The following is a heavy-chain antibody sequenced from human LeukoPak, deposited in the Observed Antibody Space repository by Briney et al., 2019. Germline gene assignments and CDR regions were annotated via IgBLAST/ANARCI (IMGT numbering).Heavy chain of an antibody. J-gene: IGHJ4*02. Sequence: SETLSLTCTVSGGPISTYSWNWIRQPPGKGLEWIGDIYYSGNANYNPSLKSRITMSLDTSKSQFSLKLSSVTAADTAVYFCARAVAARPFDYWGQGTLVTVSS. V-gene: IGHV4-59*01. D-gene: IGHD6-6*01. CDR1: GGPISTYS. CDR2: IYYSGNA. CDR3: ARAVAARPFDY.